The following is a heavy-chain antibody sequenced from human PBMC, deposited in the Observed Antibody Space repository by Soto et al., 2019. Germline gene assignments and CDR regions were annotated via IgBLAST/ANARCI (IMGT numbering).Heavy chain of an antibody. V-gene: IGHV4-61*03. Sequence: PSETLSLTCNVSGDSLHSGAYYWTWIRQSPGRGLEWIGHIYHTGSTNYNPSLGSRLTISLDTSKNHFSLTLRSVNAVDTGVYYCAKSWGGDGYYHWGQGTLVTVSS. CDR2: IYHTGST. J-gene: IGHJ4*02. D-gene: IGHD1-26*01. CDR3: AKSWGGDGYYH. CDR1: GDSLHSGAYY.